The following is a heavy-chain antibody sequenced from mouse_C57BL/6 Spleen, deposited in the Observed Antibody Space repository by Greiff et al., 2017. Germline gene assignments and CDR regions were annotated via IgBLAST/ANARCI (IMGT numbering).Heavy chain of an antibody. Sequence: EVMLVESGEGLVKPGGSLKLSCASSGFTFSSYAMSWVRQTPEKRLEWVAYISSGGDYIYYAATVKGRFTISRDNARNTLYLQMSSLKSEDTAMYYCTRVFYPYYAMDYWGQGTSVTVSS. V-gene: IGHV5-9-1*02. J-gene: IGHJ4*01. CDR2: ISSGGDYI. CDR3: TRVFYPYYAMDY. CDR1: GFTFSSYA.